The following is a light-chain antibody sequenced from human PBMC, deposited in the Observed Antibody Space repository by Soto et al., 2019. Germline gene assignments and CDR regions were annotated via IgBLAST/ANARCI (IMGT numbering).Light chain of an antibody. Sequence: EIVLTQSPATLSLSPGARATLSCRASQSVSSYLAWYQQKPGQAPRLLIYDASNRATGIPARFSGSGSGTDFTLTISSLEPEGFAVYSSQQSSKFGHGAMVDI. CDR1: QSVSSY. CDR2: DAS. V-gene: IGKV3-11*01. CDR3: QQSSK. J-gene: IGKJ1*01.